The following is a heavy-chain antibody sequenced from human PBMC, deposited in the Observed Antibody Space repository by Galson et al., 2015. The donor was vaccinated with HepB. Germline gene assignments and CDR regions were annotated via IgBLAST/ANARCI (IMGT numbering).Heavy chain of an antibody. V-gene: IGHV3-33*08. D-gene: IGHD6-13*01. CDR1: GFTFSSYG. CDR3: ARAERAAAAGTGVYFDY. J-gene: IGHJ4*02. Sequence: SLRLSCAASGFTFSSYGMHWVRQAPGKGLEWVAVIWYDGSNKYYADSVKGRFTISRDNSKNTLYLQMNSLRAEDTAVYYCARAERAAAAGTGVYFDYWGQGTLVTVSS. CDR2: IWYDGSNK.